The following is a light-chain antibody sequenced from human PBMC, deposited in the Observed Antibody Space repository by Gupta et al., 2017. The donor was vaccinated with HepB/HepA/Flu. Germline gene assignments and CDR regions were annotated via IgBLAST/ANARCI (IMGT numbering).Light chain of an antibody. CDR1: SSNLGSYT. J-gene: IGLJ3*02. Sequence: QSFLTPPPSPSGTPGQRLTISCSGSSSNLGSYTVNWYQLLPGTAPKVLIYTNNQRPSGVPDRFSGSKSGTSASLAISGLQAEDEADYYCASWDDSLNGVVFGGGTKLTVL. V-gene: IGLV1-44*01. CDR2: TNN. CDR3: ASWDDSLNGVV.